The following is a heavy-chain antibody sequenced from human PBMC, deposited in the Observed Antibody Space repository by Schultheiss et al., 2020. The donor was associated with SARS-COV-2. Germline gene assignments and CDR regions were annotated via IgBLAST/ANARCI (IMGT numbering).Heavy chain of an antibody. D-gene: IGHD3-9*01. CDR3: ARIILTGPFDAFDI. V-gene: IGHV3-30*07. J-gene: IGHJ3*02. Sequence: GGSLRLSCAASGFTFSSYAMSWVRQAPGKGLEWVAVISYDGSNKYYADSVKGRFTISRDNSKNTLYLQMNSLRAEDTAVYYCARIILTGPFDAFDIWGQGTMVTVSS. CDR2: ISYDGSNK. CDR1: GFTFSSYA.